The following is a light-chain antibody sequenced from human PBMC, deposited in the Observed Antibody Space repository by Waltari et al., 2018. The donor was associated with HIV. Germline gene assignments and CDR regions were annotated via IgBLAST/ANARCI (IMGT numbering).Light chain of an antibody. CDR2: GNS. V-gene: IGLV1-40*01. J-gene: IGLJ2*01. Sequence: QSVLTQPPSVSGAPGQRVTISCTGSSSTIGAGYDVHWYQQVPGTAPKLRIFGNSNRPSGVPDRFSGSKSATSASLAIAGRQAEEEADYYCQSYDSSLTVVIFGGGTKLTVL. CDR1: SSTIGAGYD. CDR3: QSYDSSLTVVI.